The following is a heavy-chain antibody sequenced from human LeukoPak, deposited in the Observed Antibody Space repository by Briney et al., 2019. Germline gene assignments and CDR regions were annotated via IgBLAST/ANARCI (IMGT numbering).Heavy chain of an antibody. CDR2: IYPGDSDT. CDR3: AILAGYSSKWPYFDY. V-gene: IGHV5-51*01. CDR1: GYNFTRFW. D-gene: IGHD6-19*01. Sequence: GESLKISCKGSGYNFTRFWIGWVRQMPGKGLEWMAIIYPGDSDTRYSPSFQGQVTISADKSISAAYLQWSSLKASDTAIYYCAILAGYSSKWPYFDYWGQGTLVTVSS. J-gene: IGHJ4*02.